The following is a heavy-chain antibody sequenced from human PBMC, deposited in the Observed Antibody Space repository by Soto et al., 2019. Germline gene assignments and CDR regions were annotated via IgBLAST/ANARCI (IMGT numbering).Heavy chain of an antibody. D-gene: IGHD6-13*01. CDR2: ISYDGSNK. Sequence: QVQLVESGGGVVQPGRSLRLSCAASGFTFSSYAMHWVRQAPGKGLEWVAVISYDGSNKYYADSVKGRFTISRDNSKNXLYLQMNSLRAEDTAVYYCARDPHWEQLVLDYFDYWGQGTLVTVSS. CDR1: GFTFSSYA. CDR3: ARDPHWEQLVLDYFDY. V-gene: IGHV3-30-3*01. J-gene: IGHJ4*02.